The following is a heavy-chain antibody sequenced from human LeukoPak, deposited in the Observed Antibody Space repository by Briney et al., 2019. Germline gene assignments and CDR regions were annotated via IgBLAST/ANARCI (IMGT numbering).Heavy chain of an antibody. J-gene: IGHJ3*02. CDR1: GYSFTSYG. CDR3: ARVPRDIVVVPAAESNAFDI. CDR2: ISAYNGNT. D-gene: IGHD2-2*01. Sequence: GESLKISCKGSGYSFTSYGISWVRQAPGQGLEWMGWISAYNGNTNYAQKLQGRVTMTTDTSTSTAYMELRSLRSDDTAVYYCARVPRDIVVVPAAESNAFDIWGQGTMVTVSS. V-gene: IGHV1-18*01.